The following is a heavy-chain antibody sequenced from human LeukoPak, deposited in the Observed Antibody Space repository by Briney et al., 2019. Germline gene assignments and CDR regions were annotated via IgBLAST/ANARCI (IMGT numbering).Heavy chain of an antibody. CDR3: ARIGAVKVFDY. CDR2: IYPGDSDT. CDR1: GYSFTSSW. D-gene: IGHD3-22*01. Sequence: GESLKISCKGSGYSFTSSWIGWVRQMPGKGLEWMGIIYPGDSDTRYSPSLQGQVPISADQSISTAYLHWSSLKASDTPMYYRARIGAVKVFDYWGQGTLVTVSS. J-gene: IGHJ4*02. V-gene: IGHV5-51*01.